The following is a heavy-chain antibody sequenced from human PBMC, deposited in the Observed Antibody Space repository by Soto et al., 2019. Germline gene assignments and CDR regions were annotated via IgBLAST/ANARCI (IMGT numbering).Heavy chain of an antibody. Sequence: GESLKISCSVSGFTFTSYAMHWVRQAPGKGLEYIASISSEGATTYYADSVKGRFIISRDNAKNTLHLQMSSLRAEDTAVYYCVKDRYVDYWGQGMLVTVSS. V-gene: IGHV3-64D*06. CDR2: ISSEGATT. CDR3: VKDRYVDY. CDR1: GFTFTSYA. J-gene: IGHJ4*02.